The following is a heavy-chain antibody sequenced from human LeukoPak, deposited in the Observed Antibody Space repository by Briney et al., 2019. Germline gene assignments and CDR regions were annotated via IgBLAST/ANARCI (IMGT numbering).Heavy chain of an antibody. J-gene: IGHJ6*03. CDR2: INHRGST. CDR1: GWSFSGYY. D-gene: IGHD3-10*01. V-gene: IGHV4-34*01. CDR3: ARAIYYYGSGSYFLPGYYMDV. Sequence: PSETLSLTCAVYGWSFSGYYGSWIRQPPGKGLEWIGEINHRGSTNYNPSLKSRVTISVDTSKNQFSLKLSSMTAADTAVYYCARAIYYYGSGSYFLPGYYMDVWGKGTTVTISS.